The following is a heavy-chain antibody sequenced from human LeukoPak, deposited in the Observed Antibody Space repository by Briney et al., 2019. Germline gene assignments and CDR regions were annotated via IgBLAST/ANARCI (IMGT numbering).Heavy chain of an antibody. CDR2: IYYSGST. D-gene: IGHD5-12*01. V-gene: IGHV4-39*01. CDR3: ASLDIVATTFDY. CDR1: GGSFSGYY. Sequence: SETLSLTCAVYGGSFSGYYWGWIRQPPGKGLEWIGSIYYSGSTYYNPSLKSRVTISVDTSKNQFSLKLSSVTAADTAVYYCASLDIVATTFDYWGQGTLVTVPS. J-gene: IGHJ4*02.